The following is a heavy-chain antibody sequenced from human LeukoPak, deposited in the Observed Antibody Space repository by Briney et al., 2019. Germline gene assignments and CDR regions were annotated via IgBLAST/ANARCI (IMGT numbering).Heavy chain of an antibody. Sequence: GWSLRLSWEAPGFTFSSYWLHWVRQAPGKGTVWVSRINSDGRSTSYADSVKARFTISRDNSKNTLHLQMNSLRAEDTAVYSCARHSSCYYHYDYWGPGTPVTVAS. CDR2: INSDGRST. J-gene: IGHJ4*02. D-gene: IGHD3-22*01. CDR1: GFTFSSYW. CDR3: ARHSSCYYHYDY. V-gene: IGHV3-74*01.